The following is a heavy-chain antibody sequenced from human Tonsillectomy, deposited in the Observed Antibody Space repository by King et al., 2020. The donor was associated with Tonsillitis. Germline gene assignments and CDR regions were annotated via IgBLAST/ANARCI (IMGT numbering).Heavy chain of an antibody. CDR3: ARPYCSGGSCYLNRGSDI. D-gene: IGHD2-15*01. Sequence: QLQESGPGLVKPAETLSLTCTVSGGSISSSSYHWGWFRQPPGQGLEWIASIYYSGSTYYNPSLKSRVTISVDTSKNQFSLKLSSVTAADTAVYYCARPYCSGGSCYLNRGSDIWGQGTMVTVSS. J-gene: IGHJ3*02. CDR1: GGSISSSSYH. CDR2: IYYSGST. V-gene: IGHV4-39*01.